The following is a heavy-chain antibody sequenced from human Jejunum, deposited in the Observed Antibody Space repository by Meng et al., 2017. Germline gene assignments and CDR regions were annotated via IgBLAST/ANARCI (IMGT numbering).Heavy chain of an antibody. CDR1: GYTFTSYG. V-gene: IGHV1-18*01. Sequence: QVHRVQSGAEGKKPVASGKVSCKTSGYTFTSYGISWVRQAPGQGLEWMGWTSAYNGNTNYAQKFQGRVTMTTDTSTSTAYMELRSLRSDDTAVYYCTILSHCTGGTCYPYDYWGQGTLVTVSS. CDR2: TSAYNGNT. D-gene: IGHD2-15*01. CDR3: TILSHCTGGTCYPYDY. J-gene: IGHJ4*02.